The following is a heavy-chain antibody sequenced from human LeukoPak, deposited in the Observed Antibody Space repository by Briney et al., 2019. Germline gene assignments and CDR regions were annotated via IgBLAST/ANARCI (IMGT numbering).Heavy chain of an antibody. Sequence: SETLSLTCTVYSGSISGIYWDCLRQPPGQGREWIGHTYYGGTTDYNPSHKSRVSISVDTSKSQFSLKVTSVTAADAAVYYCARAGGGCSRTSCPIPYYGMDVWGQGTTVSVSS. J-gene: IGHJ6*02. V-gene: IGHV4-59*01. CDR2: TYYGGTT. D-gene: IGHD2-2*01. CDR1: SGSISGIY. CDR3: ARAGGGCSRTSCPIPYYGMDV.